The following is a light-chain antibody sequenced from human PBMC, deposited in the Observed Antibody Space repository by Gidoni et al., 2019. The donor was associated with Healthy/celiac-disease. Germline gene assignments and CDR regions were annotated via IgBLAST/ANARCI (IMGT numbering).Light chain of an antibody. Sequence: GTSSDVGGYNYVSWYQQHPGKAPKLMIYDVSNRPSGVSNRFSGSKSGNTASLTISGLQAEDEADYYCSSYTSSSTVVFGGGTKLTVL. CDR1: SSDVGGYNY. CDR3: SSYTSSSTVV. J-gene: IGLJ2*01. CDR2: DVS. V-gene: IGLV2-14*04.